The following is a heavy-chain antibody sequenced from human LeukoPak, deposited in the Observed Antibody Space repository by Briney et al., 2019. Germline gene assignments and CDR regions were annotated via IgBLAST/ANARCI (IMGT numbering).Heavy chain of an antibody. V-gene: IGHV3-48*04. CDR3: ATLTTAPRVDY. Sequence: GGSLRLSCAASGFTFSSYSMNWVRQAPGKGLEWVSYISSSSSTIYYADSVKGRFTISRDNAKNSLYLQMNSLRAEDTAVYYCATLTTAPRVDYWGQGTLVTVSS. CDR1: GFTFSSYS. CDR2: ISSSSSTI. J-gene: IGHJ4*02. D-gene: IGHD4-11*01.